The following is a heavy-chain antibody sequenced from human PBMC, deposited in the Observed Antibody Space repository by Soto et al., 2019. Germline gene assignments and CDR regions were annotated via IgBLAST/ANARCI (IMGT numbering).Heavy chain of an antibody. CDR1: GYMFSSYV. CDR2: INAGNGHT. J-gene: IGHJ3*01. Sequence: QVLLVQSGAEEKKPGASVKVSCKASGYMFSSYVMHWVRQAPGQRLEWMGWINAGNGHTEYSQKFQGRDTIKSDTSANTAYLELRSLRFEDTAVYFCARDCSGATCYVGAFDFWGQGTKVIVSS. D-gene: IGHD2-15*01. CDR3: ARDCSGATCYVGAFDF. V-gene: IGHV1-3*05.